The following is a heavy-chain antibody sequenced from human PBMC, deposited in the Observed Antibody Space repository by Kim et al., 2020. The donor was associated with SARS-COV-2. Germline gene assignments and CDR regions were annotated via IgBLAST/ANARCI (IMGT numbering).Heavy chain of an antibody. CDR3: VCSRGITMIVVVITVGAFDI. CDR1: GFTFSSYA. CDR2: ISSNGGST. Sequence: GGSLRLSCSASGFTFSSYAMHWVRQAPGKGLEYVSAISSNGGSTYYADSVKGRFTISRDNSKNTLYLQMSSLRAEDTAVYYCVCSRGITMIVVVITVGAFDIWGQGTMVTVSS. D-gene: IGHD3-22*01. J-gene: IGHJ3*02. V-gene: IGHV3-64D*09.